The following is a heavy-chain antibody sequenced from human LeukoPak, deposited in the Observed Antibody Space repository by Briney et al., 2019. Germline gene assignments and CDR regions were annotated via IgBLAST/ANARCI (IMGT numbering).Heavy chain of an antibody. V-gene: IGHV1-8*01. Sequence: ASVKLSCNASGSTFTSNDNNWNRQAHGQGNEWKGWTNPNSGKTGYAQKFQGRVTMTRNTSISTAYMELSSLRSEDTAVYYCARETNSNYGGYYYMDVWGEGTTVTVSS. CDR1: GSTFTSND. D-gene: IGHD4-11*01. CDR2: TNPNSGKT. J-gene: IGHJ6*03. CDR3: ARETNSNYGGYYYMDV.